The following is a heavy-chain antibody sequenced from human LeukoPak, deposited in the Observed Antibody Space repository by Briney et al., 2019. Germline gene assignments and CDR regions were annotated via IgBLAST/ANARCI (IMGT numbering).Heavy chain of an antibody. Sequence: WGSLRLSCAASGFTFSSYGMSWVRQAPGKVLEWVSSISSSSSYIYYADSVKGRFTISRDNAKNSLCLQMNSLRAEDTAVYYCARDRGTYYDILTGELDYWGQGTLVTVSS. CDR2: ISSSSSYI. D-gene: IGHD3-9*01. V-gene: IGHV3-21*01. CDR1: GFTFSSYG. CDR3: ARDRGTYYDILTGELDY. J-gene: IGHJ4*02.